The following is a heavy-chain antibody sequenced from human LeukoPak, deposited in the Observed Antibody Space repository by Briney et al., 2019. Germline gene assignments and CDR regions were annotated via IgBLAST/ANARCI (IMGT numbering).Heavy chain of an antibody. CDR3: ASLPNYDFWSGYYT. Sequence: PSETLSLTCAVYGGSFSGYYWSWIRQPPGKGLEWIGYIYYSGSTNYNPSLKSRVTISVDTSKNQFSLKLSSVTAADTAVYYCASLPNYDFWSGYYTWGQGTLVTVSS. CDR2: IYYSGST. J-gene: IGHJ4*02. V-gene: IGHV4-59*01. D-gene: IGHD3-3*01. CDR1: GGSFSGYY.